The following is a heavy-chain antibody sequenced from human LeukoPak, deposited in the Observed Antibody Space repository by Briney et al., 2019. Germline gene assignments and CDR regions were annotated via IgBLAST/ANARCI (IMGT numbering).Heavy chain of an antibody. CDR3: ARQTPGIAVAIDY. Sequence: SETLSLTCTVSGGSISTRSYYWGWIRQPPGKGLEWIGSIYYSGSTYYNPSLKSRVTISVDTSKNQFSLKLSSVTAADTAVYYCARQTPGIAVAIDYWGQGTLVTVSS. J-gene: IGHJ4*02. CDR2: IYYSGST. D-gene: IGHD6-19*01. CDR1: GGSISTRSYY. V-gene: IGHV4-39*01.